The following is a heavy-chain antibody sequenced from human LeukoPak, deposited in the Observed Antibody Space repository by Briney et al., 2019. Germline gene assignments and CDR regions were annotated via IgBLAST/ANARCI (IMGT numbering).Heavy chain of an antibody. CDR1: GFTVSSSH. CDR2: IYSGGDT. V-gene: IGHV3-53*01. Sequence: GGALRLSCAASGFTVSSSHMTWVRQAVGKGLEWVSFIYSGGDTSYADSVKGRFTISRDNSKNTLYLQMNSLRAEDTAVYYCARVYNYVFDYWGQGTLVTVSS. J-gene: IGHJ4*02. D-gene: IGHD3-10*02. CDR3: ARVYNYVFDY.